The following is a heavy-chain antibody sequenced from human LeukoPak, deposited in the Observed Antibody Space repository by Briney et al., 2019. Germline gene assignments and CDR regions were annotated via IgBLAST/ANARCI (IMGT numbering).Heavy chain of an antibody. D-gene: IGHD2-15*01. CDR1: GGSFSGYY. J-gene: IGHJ4*02. CDR3: ARGQTLLY. V-gene: IGHV4-34*01. CDR2: INHSGST. Sequence: SETLSLTCAVYGGSFSGYYWSWIRQPPGKGLEWIGEINHSGSTNYNPSLKSRVTISVDTSKNQFSLKLSSVTAADTAVYYRARGQTLLYWGQGTLVTVSS.